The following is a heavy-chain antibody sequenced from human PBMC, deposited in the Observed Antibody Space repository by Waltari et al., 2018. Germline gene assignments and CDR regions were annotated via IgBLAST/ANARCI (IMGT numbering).Heavy chain of an antibody. Sequence: QVQLVQSGAEVKKPGASVKVSCKASGYTFTSYAMHWVRQAPGQRLEWMGWINAGNGNTKYSQKFQGRVTMTRDTSASTAYMELSSLRSEDTAVYYCARGYCSGGSCFLAGRFWGQGTLVTVSS. CDR3: ARGYCSGGSCFLAGRF. J-gene: IGHJ4*02. CDR2: INAGNGNT. CDR1: GYTFTSYA. D-gene: IGHD2-15*01. V-gene: IGHV1-3*01.